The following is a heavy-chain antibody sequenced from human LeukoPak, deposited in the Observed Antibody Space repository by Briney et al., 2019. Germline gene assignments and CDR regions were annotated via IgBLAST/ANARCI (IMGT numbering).Heavy chain of an antibody. CDR1: GITLSNYG. V-gene: IGHV3-23*01. CDR2: ISDSGGRT. CDR3: AKRGVVIRVILVGFHKEAYYFDS. Sequence: GGSLTLSCAVSGITLSNYGMSWVRQAPGKGLEWVAGISDSGGRTNYADSVKGRFTISRDNPKNTLYLQMNSLRAENTAVYFCAKRGVVIRVILVGFHKEAYYFDSWGQGALVTVSS. D-gene: IGHD3-22*01. J-gene: IGHJ4*02.